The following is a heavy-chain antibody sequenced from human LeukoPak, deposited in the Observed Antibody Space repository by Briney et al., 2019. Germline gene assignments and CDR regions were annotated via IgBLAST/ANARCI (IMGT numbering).Heavy chain of an antibody. V-gene: IGHV1-69*05. CDR1: GGTFSSYA. CDR3: VTNSGYGQNFDY. Sequence: ASVKVSCKASGGTFSSYAISWVRQAPGQGLEWMGGIIPIFGTANYAQKFQGRVTITTDESTSTAYMEMSSLRSEDTAVYYCVTNSGYGQNFDYWGQGTLVTVSS. D-gene: IGHD5-12*01. J-gene: IGHJ4*02. CDR2: IIPIFGTA.